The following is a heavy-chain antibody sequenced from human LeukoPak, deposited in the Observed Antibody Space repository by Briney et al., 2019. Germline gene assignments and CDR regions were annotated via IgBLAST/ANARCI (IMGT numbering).Heavy chain of an antibody. J-gene: IGHJ4*02. D-gene: IGHD2-15*01. CDR1: GGSISSYY. CDR2: IYYSGST. V-gene: IGHV4-59*01. Sequence: SETLSLTCTVSGGSISSYYWSWIRQPPGKGLEWIGYIYYSGSTNYNPSLKSRVTISVDTSKNQSSLKLSSVTAADTAVYYCARGCSGGSCYGSYDYWGQGILVTVSS. CDR3: ARGCSGGSCYGSYDY.